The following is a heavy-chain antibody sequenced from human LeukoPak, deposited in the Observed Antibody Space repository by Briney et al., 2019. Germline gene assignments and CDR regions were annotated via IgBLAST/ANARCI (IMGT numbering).Heavy chain of an antibody. CDR1: GGAFSSYA. CDR2: IIPIFCTA. D-gene: IGHD2-2*02. J-gene: IGHJ6*03. V-gene: IGHV1-69*05. CDR3: GRDRGYCSSTSCYRGGDYYYYYYMDV. Sequence: ASVKVSCEASGGAFSSYAIIWVRQAPGQGLEWMGGIIPIFCTANYAQKFQGRVTITTDESTSTAYMELSSLRSEDKAVYYCGRDRGYCSSTSCYRGGDYYYYYYMDVWGKGPTVTVSS.